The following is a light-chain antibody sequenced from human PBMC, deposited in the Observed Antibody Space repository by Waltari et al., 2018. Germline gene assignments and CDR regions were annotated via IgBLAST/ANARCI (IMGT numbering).Light chain of an antibody. CDR1: KSVSRT. CDR2: GAS. Sequence: ILLSQSPCSLALSPGVIATLYCRASKSVSRTLAWYQQKPGQAPRLLIYGASTRAAGIPDRFSGSESGTDFSLTISRLEPEDFAVYYCQHYVRLPVTFGQGTKVEIK. V-gene: IGKV3-20*01. J-gene: IGKJ1*01. CDR3: QHYVRLPVT.